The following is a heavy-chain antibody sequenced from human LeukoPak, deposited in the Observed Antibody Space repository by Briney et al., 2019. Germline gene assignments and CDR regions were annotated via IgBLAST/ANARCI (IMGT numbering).Heavy chain of an antibody. CDR3: ARLDYYDSSSIDY. CDR1: GGSISSGSYY. Sequence: PSQTLSLTCTVSGGSISSGSYYWSWIRQPAGKGLEWIGRIYTSGSTNYNPSLKSRVTISVDTSKNQFSLKLSSVTAADTAVYYCARLDYYDSSSIDYWGQGTLVTVSS. J-gene: IGHJ4*02. CDR2: IYTSGST. D-gene: IGHD3-22*01. V-gene: IGHV4-61*02.